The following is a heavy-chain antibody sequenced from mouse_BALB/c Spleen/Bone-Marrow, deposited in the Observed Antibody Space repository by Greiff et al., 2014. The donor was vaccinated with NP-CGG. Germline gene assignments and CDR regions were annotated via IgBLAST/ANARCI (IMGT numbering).Heavy chain of an antibody. Sequence: EVKVEESGGGLVQPGGSMKLSCAASGVTFSDTWMDWVRQSPEKGLEWVAEISTKVDNYATYYAESVKGRFTISRDDSKRSVHLQLNSLRAEDTGIYYCSPHPFDYWGQGTTLTVSP. CDR1: GVTFSDTW. CDR2: ISTKVDNYAT. V-gene: IGHV6-6*01. CDR3: SPHPFDY. J-gene: IGHJ2*01.